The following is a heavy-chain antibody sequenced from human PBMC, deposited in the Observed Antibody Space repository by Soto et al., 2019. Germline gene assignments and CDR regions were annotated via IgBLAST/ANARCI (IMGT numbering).Heavy chain of an antibody. J-gene: IGHJ5*02. CDR1: GGTFSSYA. Sequence: VASVKVSCKASGGTFSSYAISWVRQAPGQGLEWMGGIIPIFGTANYAQKFQGRVTITADESTSTAYMELSSLRSEDTAVYYCARDSSGWHFWFDPWGQGTLVTVSS. CDR2: IIPIFGTA. V-gene: IGHV1-69*13. D-gene: IGHD6-19*01. CDR3: ARDSSGWHFWFDP.